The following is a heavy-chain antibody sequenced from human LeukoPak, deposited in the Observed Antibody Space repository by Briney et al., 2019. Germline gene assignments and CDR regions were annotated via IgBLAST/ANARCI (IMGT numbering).Heavy chain of an antibody. CDR1: GGTFSSYA. CDR2: IIPIFGTA. D-gene: IGHD2-8*01. V-gene: IGHV1-69*13. Sequence: SVKVSCKASGGTFSSYAISWVRQAPGQGLEWTGGIIPIFGTANYAQKFQGRVTITADESTSTAYMELSSLRSEDTAVYYCAEEGYCTNGVCYTYWGQGTLVTVSS. J-gene: IGHJ4*02. CDR3: AEEGYCTNGVCYTY.